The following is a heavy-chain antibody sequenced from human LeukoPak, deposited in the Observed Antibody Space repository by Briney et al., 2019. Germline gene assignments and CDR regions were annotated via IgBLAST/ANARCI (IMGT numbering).Heavy chain of an antibody. D-gene: IGHD3-22*01. CDR2: MSASGGST. V-gene: IGHV3-23*01. J-gene: IGHJ4*02. Sequence: PGGSLRLSCAASGFIFSGYDMSWVRQAPGKGLEWVSTMSASGGSTYYADSVKGRFTISRDNSKNTLYLQMNSLRAEDTAVYYCAKYDSSGYYYVVFDYWGQGTLVTVSS. CDR3: AKYDSSGYYYVVFDY. CDR1: GFIFSGYD.